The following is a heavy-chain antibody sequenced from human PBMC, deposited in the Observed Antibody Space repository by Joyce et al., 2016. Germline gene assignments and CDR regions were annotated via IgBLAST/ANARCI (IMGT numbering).Heavy chain of an antibody. D-gene: IGHD3-3*01. Sequence: QVQLVQSGAEVKKPGASVKVSCKTSGYSFTGYYVHWVRQAPGQGLEWMGWLNPNSGGTKYAQNFQGRVTMTSDASISTAYMDLSSLRSDDPAVYYCVRGIGDFWSGYYIDIDFWGQGTLVTVSS. CDR2: LNPNSGGT. V-gene: IGHV1-2*02. CDR3: VRGIGDFWSGYYIDIDF. J-gene: IGHJ4*02. CDR1: GYSFTGYY.